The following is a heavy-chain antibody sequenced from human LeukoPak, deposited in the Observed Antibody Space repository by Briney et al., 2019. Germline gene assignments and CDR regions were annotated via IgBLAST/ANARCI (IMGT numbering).Heavy chain of an antibody. CDR1: GFTFSTYS. CDR2: ISGSGGST. CDR3: AKGGGYEAQYYYYYLDV. V-gene: IGHV3-23*01. J-gene: IGHJ6*03. Sequence: GGSLRLSCAASGFTFSTYSMNWVRQAPGKGLEWVSVISGSGGSTYYVDSVQGRFTISRDNSKNTLYLQMKSLRAEDTAVYYCAKGGGYEAQYYYYYLDVWGKGTTVTISS. D-gene: IGHD5-12*01.